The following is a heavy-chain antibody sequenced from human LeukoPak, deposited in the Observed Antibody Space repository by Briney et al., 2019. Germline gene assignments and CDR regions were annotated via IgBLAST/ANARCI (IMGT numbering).Heavy chain of an antibody. CDR1: GLTFSSYE. CDR2: ISSSGSTI. Sequence: PGGSLRLSCAASGLTFSSYEMNWVRQAPGKGLEWVSYISSSGSTIYYADSVKGRFTISRDNAKNSLYLQMNSLRAEDAAVYYCAELGITLIGGVWGKGTTVTI. D-gene: IGHD3-10*02. V-gene: IGHV3-48*03. J-gene: IGHJ6*03. CDR3: AELGITLIGGV.